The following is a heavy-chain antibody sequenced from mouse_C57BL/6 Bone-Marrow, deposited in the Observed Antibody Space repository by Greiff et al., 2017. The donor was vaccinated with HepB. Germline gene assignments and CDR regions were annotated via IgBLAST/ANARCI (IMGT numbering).Heavy chain of an antibody. CDR3: ARSLCDAMDY. D-gene: IGHD1-1*02. V-gene: IGHV1-55*01. Sequence: QVQLQQPGAELVKPGASVKMSCKASGYTFTSYWITWVKQRPGQGLEWIGDIYPGSGSTNYNEKFKSKATLTVDTSSSADYMQLSSLTSEDSAVEYYARSLCDAMDYWGQGTSVTVSS. CDR2: IYPGSGST. CDR1: GYTFTSYW. J-gene: IGHJ4*01.